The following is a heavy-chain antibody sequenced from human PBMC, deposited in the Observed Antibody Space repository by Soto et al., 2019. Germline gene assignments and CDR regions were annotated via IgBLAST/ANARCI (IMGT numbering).Heavy chain of an antibody. CDR2: IVDSSGRP. CDR1: GFTFSSYT. J-gene: IGHJ4*02. D-gene: IGHD1-26*01. CDR3: AKWLRSGSYYCDY. Sequence: PGGSLRLSCAASGFTFSSYTMSWLRQAPGKGLEWVSIVDSSGRPYYSESVKGRFTVSRDNSKNTVYLQMNSLRAEDTAVYYCAKWLRSGSYYCDYWGQGTLVTVS. V-gene: IGHV3-23*01.